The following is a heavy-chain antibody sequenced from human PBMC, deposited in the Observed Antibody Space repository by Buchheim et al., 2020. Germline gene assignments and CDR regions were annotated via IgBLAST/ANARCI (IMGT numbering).Heavy chain of an antibody. D-gene: IGHD4-17*01. CDR2: ISYDGSNK. J-gene: IGHJ4*02. Sequence: QVQLVESGGGVVQPGRSLRLSCAASGFTFSSYAMHWVRQAPGKGLEWVAVISYDGSNKYYADSVKGRFTIFRANSKNTLYLQMNSLRAEDTAVYYCARDLTTDFDYWGQGTL. CDR1: GFTFSSYA. V-gene: IGHV3-30*04. CDR3: ARDLTTDFDY.